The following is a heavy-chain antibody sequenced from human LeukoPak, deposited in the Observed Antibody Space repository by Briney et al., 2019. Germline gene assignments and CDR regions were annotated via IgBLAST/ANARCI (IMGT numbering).Heavy chain of an antibody. V-gene: IGHV4-39*01. Sequence: PSETLSLTCTVSGGSISSSSYYWGWIRQPPGKGLEWIGSIYYSGSTYYNPSLKSRVTISVDTSKNQFSLKLSSVTAADTAVYYCARLPKSSASLPVFDYWGQGTLVTVSS. CDR1: GGSISSSSYY. CDR3: ARLPKSSASLPVFDY. J-gene: IGHJ4*02. CDR2: IYYSGST.